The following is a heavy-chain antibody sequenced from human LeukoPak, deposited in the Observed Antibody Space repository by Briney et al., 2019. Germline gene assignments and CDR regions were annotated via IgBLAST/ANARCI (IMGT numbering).Heavy chain of an antibody. Sequence: PSETLSLTCTVSGYSISSGYYWGWIRQPPGKGLEWIGSIYHSGSTYYNPSLKSRVTISVDTSKNQFSLKLSSVTAADTAVYYCARENGDFWYFDLWGRGTLVTVSS. J-gene: IGHJ2*01. CDR2: IYHSGST. D-gene: IGHD4-17*01. CDR3: ARENGDFWYFDL. CDR1: GYSISSGYY. V-gene: IGHV4-38-2*02.